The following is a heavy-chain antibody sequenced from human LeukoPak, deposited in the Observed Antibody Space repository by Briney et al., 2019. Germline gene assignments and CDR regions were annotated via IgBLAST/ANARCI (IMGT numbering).Heavy chain of an antibody. Sequence: GASVKVSCKASGGTFSSYAISWVRQAPGQGLEWMGGIIPIFGTANYAQKFQGRVTITADKSTSTAYMELSSLRSEDTAVYYCATNGGIAAAGRFWVDPWGQGTLVTVSS. D-gene: IGHD6-13*01. CDR2: IIPIFGTA. J-gene: IGHJ5*02. V-gene: IGHV1-69*06. CDR3: ATNGGIAAAGRFWVDP. CDR1: GGTFSSYA.